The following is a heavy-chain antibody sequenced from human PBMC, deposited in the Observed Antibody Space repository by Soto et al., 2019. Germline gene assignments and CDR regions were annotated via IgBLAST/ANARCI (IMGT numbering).Heavy chain of an antibody. CDR3: ARDGSHFGDCDY. V-gene: IGHV4-30-4*01. Sequence: TSETLSLTCTVSGCSISSGDDYWSWIRQPPGKGLEWIGYIYYSGSTYYNPSLKSRVTISVDTSKNQFSLKLSSVTAADTAVYYCARDGSHFGDCDYWGQGTLVTVSS. D-gene: IGHD4-17*01. CDR1: GCSISSGDDY. J-gene: IGHJ4*02. CDR2: IYYSGST.